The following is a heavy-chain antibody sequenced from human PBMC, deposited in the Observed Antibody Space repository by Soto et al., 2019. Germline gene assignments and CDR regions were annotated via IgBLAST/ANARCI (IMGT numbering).Heavy chain of an antibody. CDR3: AKGRKSTEKDIAVMLAAASSIQH. V-gene: IGHV3-23*01. Sequence: VGSLRLSCVASGFTFSDYAMTWVRQAPGKGLEWVSVISATGATTYYADSVRGRFTISRDNSKNTLNLQMNDLRVEDTAVIYCAKGRKSTEKDIAVMLAAASSIQHWGQGTLVTVSS. CDR1: GFTFSDYA. D-gene: IGHD2-15*01. CDR2: ISATGATT. J-gene: IGHJ1*01.